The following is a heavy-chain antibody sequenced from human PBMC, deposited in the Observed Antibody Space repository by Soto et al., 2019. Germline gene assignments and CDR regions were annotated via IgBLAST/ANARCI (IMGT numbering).Heavy chain of an antibody. Sequence: EVQLLESGGGLVQPGGSLRLSCAASGFIFRSYAMSWVRQAPGKGLEWVSTVSGSGARTYHADSVKGRFTISRDNSKNTLYLHMSSLRAEDTAIYYCAKDWGYSGYDLGSTFDYWGQGTLVTVSS. V-gene: IGHV3-23*01. CDR2: VSGSGART. CDR3: AKDWGYSGYDLGSTFDY. D-gene: IGHD5-12*01. CDR1: GFIFRSYA. J-gene: IGHJ4*02.